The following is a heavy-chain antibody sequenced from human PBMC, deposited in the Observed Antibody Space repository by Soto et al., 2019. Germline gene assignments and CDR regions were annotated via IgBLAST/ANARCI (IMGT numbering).Heavy chain of an antibody. CDR1: GFTFSSYE. J-gene: IGHJ4*02. Sequence: EVQLVESGGGLVQPGGSLRLSCAASGFTFSSYEMNWVRQAPGKGLEWVSYISSSGSTIYYADSVKGRFTISRDNAKNSLYLQMNSLRAEDTAVYYCARQRRITIFGGYYFDYWGQGTLVTVSS. CDR3: ARQRRITIFGGYYFDY. D-gene: IGHD3-3*01. V-gene: IGHV3-48*03. CDR2: ISSSGSTI.